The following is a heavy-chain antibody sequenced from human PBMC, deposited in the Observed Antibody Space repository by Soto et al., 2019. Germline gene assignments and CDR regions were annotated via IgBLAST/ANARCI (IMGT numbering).Heavy chain of an antibody. D-gene: IGHD2-2*01. Sequence: AAVKVSCKASGYTFTGYYMHWVRQAPGQGLEWMGWINPNSGGTNYAQKFQGWVTMTRDTSISTAYMELSRLRSDDTAVYYCARVGPVPAAIRDYGMDVWGQGTTVTGSS. CDR1: GYTFTGYY. CDR3: ARVGPVPAAIRDYGMDV. J-gene: IGHJ6*02. CDR2: INPNSGGT. V-gene: IGHV1-2*04.